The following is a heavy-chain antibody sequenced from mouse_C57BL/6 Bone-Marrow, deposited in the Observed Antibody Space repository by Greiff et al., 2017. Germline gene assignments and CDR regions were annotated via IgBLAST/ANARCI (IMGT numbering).Heavy chain of an antibody. J-gene: IGHJ2*01. CDR3: ARIYYYGSSYVRHYYFDY. V-gene: IGHV5-4*01. CDR2: ISDGGSYT. Sequence: VQLKESGGGLVKPGGSLKLSCAASGFTFSSYAMSWVRQTPEKRLEWVATISDGGSYTYYPDNVKGRFTISRDNAKNNLYLQMSHLNSEDTAMYYCARIYYYGSSYVRHYYFDYWGQGTTLTVSS. CDR1: GFTFSSYA. D-gene: IGHD1-1*01.